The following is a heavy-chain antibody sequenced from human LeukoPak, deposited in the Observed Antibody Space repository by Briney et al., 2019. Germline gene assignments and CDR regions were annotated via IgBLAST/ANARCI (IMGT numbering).Heavy chain of an antibody. V-gene: IGHV4-39*07. D-gene: IGHD2-21*02. CDR1: GGSISDYY. J-gene: IGHJ6*03. Sequence: SETLSLTCTVSGGSISDYYWGWIRQPPGKGLEWIGSIYYSGSTYYNPSLKSRVTISVDTSKNQFSLKLSSVTAADTAVYYCARGRTTVVTAIYYYYYMDVWGKGTTVTISS. CDR2: IYYSGST. CDR3: ARGRTTVVTAIYYYYYMDV.